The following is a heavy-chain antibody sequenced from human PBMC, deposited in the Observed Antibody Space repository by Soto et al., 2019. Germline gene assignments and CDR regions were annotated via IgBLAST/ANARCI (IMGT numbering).Heavy chain of an antibody. CDR3: ARDHICGGDCYPNYYYYGMDV. Sequence: GSLRLSCAASGFTGSSNYMSWVRQAPGKGLEWVSVIYSGGSTYYADSVKGRFTISRDNSKNTLYLQVNSLRAEDTAVYYCARDHICGGDCYPNYYYYGMDVWGQGTTVTVSS. CDR1: GFTGSSNY. V-gene: IGHV3-66*01. J-gene: IGHJ6*02. CDR2: IYSGGST. D-gene: IGHD2-21*02.